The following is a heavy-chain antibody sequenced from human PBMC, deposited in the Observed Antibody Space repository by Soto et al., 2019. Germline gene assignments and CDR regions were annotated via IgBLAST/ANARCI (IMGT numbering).Heavy chain of an antibody. V-gene: IGHV3-30*18. Sequence: GGSLRLSCAASGFTFSSYGMHWVRQAPGKGLEWVAVISYDGSNKYYADSVKGRFTISRDNSKNTLYLQMNSLRAEDTAVYYCAKDRDDTPYYYYGMDVWGQGTTVTVSS. CDR1: GFTFSSYG. D-gene: IGHD3-22*01. CDR3: AKDRDDTPYYYYGMDV. CDR2: ISYDGSNK. J-gene: IGHJ6*02.